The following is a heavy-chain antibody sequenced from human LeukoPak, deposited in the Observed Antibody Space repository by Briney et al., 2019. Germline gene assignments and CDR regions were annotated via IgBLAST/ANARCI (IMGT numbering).Heavy chain of an antibody. CDR1: GYSFTSYW. CDR2: IYPGDSDT. CDR3: ASHTSYYDSSGRDAFDI. D-gene: IGHD3-22*01. V-gene: IGHV5-51*01. Sequence: GEPLKISCKGSGYSFTSYWIGWVRQMPGKGLEWMGIIYPGDSDTRYSPSFQGQVTISADKSISTAYLQWSSLKASDTAMYYCASHTSYYDSSGRDAFDIWGQGTMVTVSS. J-gene: IGHJ3*02.